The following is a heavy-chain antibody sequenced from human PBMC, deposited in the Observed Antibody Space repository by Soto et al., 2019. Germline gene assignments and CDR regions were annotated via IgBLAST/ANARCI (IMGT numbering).Heavy chain of an antibody. J-gene: IGHJ4*02. V-gene: IGHV3-15*01. CDR1: GFTFDNAW. D-gene: IGHD3-22*01. Sequence: GGSLRLSCAASGFTFDNAWMSWVRQAPGKGLEWVGRIRSKTDGGTTDYAAPVKGRFTISRDDSKNTVYLQMNSLKTEDTAVDHCITDRNLYYSVDFDYGGQGTLVTVSS. CDR3: ITDRNLYYSVDFDY. CDR2: IRSKTDGGTT.